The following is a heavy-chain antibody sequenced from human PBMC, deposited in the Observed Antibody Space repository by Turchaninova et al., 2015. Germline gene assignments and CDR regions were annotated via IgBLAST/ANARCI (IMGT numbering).Heavy chain of an antibody. J-gene: IGHJ4*02. CDR3: ARTIVGTTTYFDY. CDR2: ITYVGINK. V-gene: IGHV3-30-3*01. CDR1: GFTFSSYA. Sequence: QVQLVESGGGVVQPGRSLRLSCAASGFTFSSYAMHWVRQAPVKGLEWVSVITYVGINKYYADSVKGRFTISRDHSQNTLYLQMNSLRAEDTAVYFCARTIVGTTTYFDYWGQGTLVTVSS. D-gene: IGHD1-26*01.